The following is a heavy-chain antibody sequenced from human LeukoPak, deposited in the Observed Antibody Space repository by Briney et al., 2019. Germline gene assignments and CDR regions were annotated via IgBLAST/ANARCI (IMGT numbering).Heavy chain of an antibody. CDR3: ASWGEGALDN. D-gene: IGHD1-26*01. CDR2: ISSSGSTI. V-gene: IGHV3-48*03. CDR1: GFTFSSYE. J-gene: IGHJ4*02. Sequence: GGSLRLSCAASGFTFSSYEMNWVRQAPGKGLEWVSYISSSGSTIYYADSVKGRFTISRDNAKKSLYLQMNSLRVEDTGVYYCASWGEGALDNWGQGTLVTVSS.